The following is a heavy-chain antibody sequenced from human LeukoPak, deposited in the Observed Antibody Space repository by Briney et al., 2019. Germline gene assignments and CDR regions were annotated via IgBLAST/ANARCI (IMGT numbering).Heavy chain of an antibody. D-gene: IGHD2-2*01. CDR2: MSAYNGNT. CDR3: ASARAFCVVPAALEVDFYD. Sequence: ASVKLSCKASCYTYTSSGISWVRQAPGQGLEWMGWMSAYNGNTNYAQKLQGRVTMTTDTSRGTAYMELRSLRSDVTAEATCASARAFCVVPAALEVDFYDRGQVILVSVSS. J-gene: IGHJ4*02. CDR1: CYTYTSSG. V-gene: IGHV1-18*01.